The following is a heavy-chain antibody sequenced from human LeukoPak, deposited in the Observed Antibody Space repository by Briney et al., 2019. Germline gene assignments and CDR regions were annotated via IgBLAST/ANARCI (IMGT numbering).Heavy chain of an antibody. Sequence: ASVKVSCKTSGYTFTAYYIHWVRQAPGQGLEWMGWINPNSGDTNYGRNFQGRVTMTRDTSISTAYMELSSLRSDDTAMYYCARIKWAVANDWGQGTLVTVSS. CDR1: GYTFTAYY. CDR2: INPNSGDT. CDR3: ARIKWAVAND. J-gene: IGHJ4*02. V-gene: IGHV1-2*02. D-gene: IGHD4-11*01.